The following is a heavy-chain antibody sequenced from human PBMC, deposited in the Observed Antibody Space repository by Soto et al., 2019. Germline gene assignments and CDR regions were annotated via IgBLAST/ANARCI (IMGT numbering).Heavy chain of an antibody. CDR3: ARYYIDGYNGERLLFDY. Sequence: ASVKVSCKASGYTFTDYRLHWVRQAPGHGLEWLGMINPSGGSTKYAQKFQGRVTMTRDTSTRTVYMELSSLRSEDTAVYYCARYYIDGYNGERLLFDYWG. CDR1: GYTFTDYR. J-gene: IGHJ4*01. D-gene: IGHD2-21*01. V-gene: IGHV1-46*01. CDR2: INPSGGST.